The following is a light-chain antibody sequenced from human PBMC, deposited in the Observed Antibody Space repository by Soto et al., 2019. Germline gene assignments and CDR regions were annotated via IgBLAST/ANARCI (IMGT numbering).Light chain of an antibody. Sequence: IQMTQAPSSVSASVGDSVTITCXASQGITNWLAWYQQKPGKAPKLLIYAASGLPSGVPSRFSGSGSGTDFTLTISSLQPEDVATYYCQNYDNAPLTFGGGTKVDIK. CDR3: QNYDNAPLT. J-gene: IGKJ4*01. CDR2: AAS. CDR1: QGITNW. V-gene: IGKV1-12*01.